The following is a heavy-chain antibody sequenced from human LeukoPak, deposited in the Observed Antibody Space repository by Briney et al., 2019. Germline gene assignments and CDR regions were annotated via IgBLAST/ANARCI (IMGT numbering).Heavy chain of an antibody. CDR2: IRTNGGDT. D-gene: IGHD1-26*01. CDR1: GFTFSNFA. Sequence: GGSLRLSCAVSGFTFSNFAMTWVRQPPGKGLEWVSSIRTNGGDTYYADSVKGRFTISRDNSKNTLYLKMNSLRAEDTAVYYCAKDGSGTYPDAFVMWGQGKMVTVSS. J-gene: IGHJ3*02. CDR3: AKDGSGTYPDAFVM. V-gene: IGHV3-23*01.